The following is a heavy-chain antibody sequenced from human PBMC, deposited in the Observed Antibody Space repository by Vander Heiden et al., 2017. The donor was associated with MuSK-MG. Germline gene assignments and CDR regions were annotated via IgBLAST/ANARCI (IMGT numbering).Heavy chain of an antibody. V-gene: IGHV4-34*01. D-gene: IGHD6-19*01. Sequence: QVQLQQWGAGLLKLSETLSLTCTVYGGSFSGYYWSWIRQPPGKGLEWIGEINHSGSTNYIPSLKSRVTISVDTSKNQFSLKLSSVTAADTAVYYCARSPLGGWYWFDPWGQGTLVTVSS. CDR3: ARSPLGGWYWFDP. CDR2: INHSGST. CDR1: GGSFSGYY. J-gene: IGHJ5*02.